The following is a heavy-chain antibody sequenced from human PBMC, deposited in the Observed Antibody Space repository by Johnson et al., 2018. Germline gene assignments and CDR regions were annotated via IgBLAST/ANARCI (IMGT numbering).Heavy chain of an antibody. V-gene: IGHV4-59*01. D-gene: IGHD1-26*01. CDR1: GGSLSSYY. CDR2: VYYSGTT. CDR3: ARVIRSWVGAEYFQD. Sequence: QVQLQESGPGLVKPSETLSLTCTVSGGSLSSYYWSWIPQPPGKGLEYIWYVYYSGTTTSNPPLKSRVTISIDTSKNQFSLKLSSVTAADTAVYYCARVIRSWVGAEYFQDWGQGTLVTVSS. J-gene: IGHJ1*01.